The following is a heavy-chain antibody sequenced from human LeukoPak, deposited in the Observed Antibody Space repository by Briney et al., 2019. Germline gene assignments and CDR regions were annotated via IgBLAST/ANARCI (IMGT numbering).Heavy chain of an antibody. V-gene: IGHV4-4*07. CDR2: IYTSGST. J-gene: IGHJ6*04. CDR3: ARVSRTVTTSPHYYYYGMDI. D-gene: IGHD4-17*01. CDR1: GGSISSYY. Sequence: SETLSLTCTVSGGSISSYYWSWIRQPAGKGLEWIGRIYTSGSTNYNPSLKSRVTISVDTSKNQFSLKLSSVTAADTAVYYCARVSRTVTTSPHYYYYGMDIWGKGTTVTVSS.